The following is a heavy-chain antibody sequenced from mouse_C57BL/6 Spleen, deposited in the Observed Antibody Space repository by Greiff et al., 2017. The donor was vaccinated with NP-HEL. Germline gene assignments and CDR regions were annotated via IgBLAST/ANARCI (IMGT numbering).Heavy chain of an antibody. V-gene: IGHV1-15*01. CDR1: GYTFTDYE. CDR2: IDPETGGT. Sequence: QVQLQQSGAELVRPGASVTLSCKASGYTFTDYEMHWVKQTPVHGLEWIGAIDPETGGTAYNQKFKGKAILTADKSSSTAYMELRSLTSEDSAVYYCTNTITTVVAKDDYWGQGTTLTVSS. CDR3: TNTITTVVAKDDY. J-gene: IGHJ2*01. D-gene: IGHD1-1*01.